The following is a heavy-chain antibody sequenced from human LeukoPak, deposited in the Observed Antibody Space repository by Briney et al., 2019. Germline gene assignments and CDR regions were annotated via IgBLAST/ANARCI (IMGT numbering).Heavy chain of an antibody. Sequence: ASVKVSCKASGYTFTRYYLHWVRQAPGQGLEWMGIINPSSNRTGYAQKFQGRVTMTRDTSTRTVYMELSSLRSDDTAVYYCARGSEAGGWFHIYYFDYWGLGTLVPVSS. CDR2: INPSSNRT. J-gene: IGHJ4*02. CDR1: GYTFTRYY. V-gene: IGHV1-46*01. CDR3: ARGSEAGGWFHIYYFDY. D-gene: IGHD3-10*01.